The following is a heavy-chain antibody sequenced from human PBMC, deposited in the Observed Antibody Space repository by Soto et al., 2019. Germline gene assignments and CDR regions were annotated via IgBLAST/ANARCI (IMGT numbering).Heavy chain of an antibody. CDR3: AKQFHGWSYYFDS. D-gene: IGHD6-19*01. CDR2: ISYEGSTK. CDR1: GFTFSTYA. Sequence: QVQLVESGGGVVQPGRSLRLSCAASGFTFSTYAMHWVRQAPGKGLEWVAVISYEGSTKYYADSVKGRFTISRDNSKNTLYLQMNSLRAEDTAVYYCAKQFHGWSYYFDSWGQGTLVTVSS. J-gene: IGHJ4*02. V-gene: IGHV3-30-3*02.